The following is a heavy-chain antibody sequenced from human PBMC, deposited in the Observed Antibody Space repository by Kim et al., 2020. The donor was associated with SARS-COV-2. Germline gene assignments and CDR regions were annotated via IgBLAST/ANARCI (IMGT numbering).Heavy chain of an antibody. CDR2: IWYDGSNK. D-gene: IGHD5-12*01. J-gene: IGHJ4*02. CDR1: GFTFSSYG. Sequence: GGSLRLSCAASGFTFSSYGMHWVRQAPGKGLEWVAVIWYDGSNKYYADSVKGRFTISRDNSKNTLYLQMNSLRAEDTAVYYCGLGMATMKGDYWGQGTLVTVSS. V-gene: IGHV3-33*01. CDR3: GLGMATMKGDY.